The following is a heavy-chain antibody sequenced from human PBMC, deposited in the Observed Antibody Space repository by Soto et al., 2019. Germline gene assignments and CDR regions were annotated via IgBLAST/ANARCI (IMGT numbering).Heavy chain of an antibody. CDR1: GFTFSSYG. Sequence: PGGSLRLSCAASGFTFSSYGMHWVRQAPGKGLEWVAVISYDGSNKYYADSVKGRFTISRDNSKNTLYLQMNSLRAEDTAVYYCEVGYSSSWYGSESDYWGQGTLVTVSS. J-gene: IGHJ4*02. CDR2: ISYDGSNK. CDR3: EVGYSSSWYGSESDY. D-gene: IGHD6-13*01. V-gene: IGHV3-30*03.